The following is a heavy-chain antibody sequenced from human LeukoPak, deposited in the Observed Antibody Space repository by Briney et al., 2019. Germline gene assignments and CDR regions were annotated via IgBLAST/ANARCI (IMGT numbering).Heavy chain of an antibody. CDR1: GGSISSGGYY. D-gene: IGHD2-2*02. J-gene: IGHJ5*02. CDR2: IDYSGST. Sequence: SETLSLTCTVSGGSISSGGYYWSWIRQHPGKGLEWIGYIDYSGSTHYNPSPKSRVTISVATSKNQFSLKLSAVTAAETAVYYCARAIGQRGGTGRNWFDAWGQGTLVTVSS. CDR3: ARAIGQRGGTGRNWFDA. V-gene: IGHV4-31*03.